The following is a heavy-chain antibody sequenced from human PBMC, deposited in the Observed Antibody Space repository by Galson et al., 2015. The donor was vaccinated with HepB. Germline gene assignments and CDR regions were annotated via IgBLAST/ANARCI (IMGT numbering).Heavy chain of an antibody. CDR3: ATSRGSSPLLVY. Sequence: SVTVSCKVSGSTLTELSMHWVRQAPGKGLEWMGGFDPEDGETIYAQKFQGRVTMTEDTSTDTAYMELSSLRSEDTAVYYCATSRGSSPLLVYWGQGTLVTVSS. V-gene: IGHV1-24*01. CDR2: FDPEDGET. D-gene: IGHD6-6*01. J-gene: IGHJ4*02. CDR1: GSTLTELS.